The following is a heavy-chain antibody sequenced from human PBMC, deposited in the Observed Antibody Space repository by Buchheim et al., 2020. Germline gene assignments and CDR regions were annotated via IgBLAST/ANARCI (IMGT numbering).Heavy chain of an antibody. J-gene: IGHJ4*02. V-gene: IGHV4-34*01. D-gene: IGHD3-22*01. Sequence: QVQLQQWGAGLLKPSETLSLTCAVYGGSFSGYYWSWIRQPPGKGLEWIGEINHSGSTNYNPSLKSRVTLSVNPSKKPCSLKLSSVTAADTAVYNCARGSNYYDSSGYYGTFDYWGQGTL. CDR2: INHSGST. CDR3: ARGSNYYDSSGYYGTFDY. CDR1: GGSFSGYY.